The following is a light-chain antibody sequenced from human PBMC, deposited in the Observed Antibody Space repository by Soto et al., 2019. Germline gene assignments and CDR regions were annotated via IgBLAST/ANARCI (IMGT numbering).Light chain of an antibody. Sequence: EIVLTQSPGTLSLSPGETATLSCRASQSVTSSHLGWYQQKPGQAPRLLVYAASSRATGIPDRFSGSASGTDFTLTISRLEPEDSAVYYCQQFGGSPLYSVGQGTKLEIK. CDR2: AAS. J-gene: IGKJ2*03. CDR3: QQFGGSPLYS. CDR1: QSVTSSH. V-gene: IGKV3-20*01.